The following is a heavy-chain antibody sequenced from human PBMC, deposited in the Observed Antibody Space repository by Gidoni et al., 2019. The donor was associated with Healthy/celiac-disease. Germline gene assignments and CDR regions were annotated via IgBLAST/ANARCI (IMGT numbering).Heavy chain of an antibody. CDR2: ISSNGGST. CDR3: TRGGRAVVTPYYMDV. CDR1: GFTFRSYA. V-gene: IGHV3-64*02. J-gene: IGHJ6*03. Sequence: EVQLVESGEGLVQPGGSLTLSCAASGFTFRSYAMHWVRQAPGKGLEYVSAISSNGGSTYYADSVKGRFTISRDNSKNTLYLQMGSLRAEDMAVYYCTRGGRAVVTPYYMDVWGKGTTVTVSS. D-gene: IGHD2-21*02.